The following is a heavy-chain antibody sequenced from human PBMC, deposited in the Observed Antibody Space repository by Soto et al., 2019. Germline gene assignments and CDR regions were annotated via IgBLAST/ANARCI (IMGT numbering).Heavy chain of an antibody. V-gene: IGHV1-18*01. CDR3: ARSTYGSGSRRNYYFGMDV. CDR1: GYTFSSYA. CDR2: FNAYNGNT. Sequence: QVQLVQSGVEVKKPGASVKVSCKASGYTFSSYAVSWVRQAPGQGLEWMGRFNAYNGNTDYAQKFRGKVTVTTDTSTSTADMELRSLRSDDSAVYYCARSTYGSGSRRNYYFGMDVWGQGTTVTVSS. J-gene: IGHJ6*02. D-gene: IGHD3-10*01.